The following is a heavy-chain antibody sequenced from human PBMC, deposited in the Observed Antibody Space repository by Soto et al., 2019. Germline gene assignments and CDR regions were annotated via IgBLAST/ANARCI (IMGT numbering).Heavy chain of an antibody. Sequence: VGSLRLSCAASGFTFSSYAMHWVRQSPGKGLEWVAVISYDGSNKCYADSVKGRFTIYRDNSKNTLYLQMNSLRAEDTAAYYCARDPSYYYDSHGYSYYYYGMQVLGQGTTVIGSS. V-gene: IGHV3-30-3*01. D-gene: IGHD3-22*01. J-gene: IGHJ6*02. CDR2: ISYDGSNK. CDR1: GFTFSSYA. CDR3: ARDPSYYYDSHGYSYYYYGMQV.